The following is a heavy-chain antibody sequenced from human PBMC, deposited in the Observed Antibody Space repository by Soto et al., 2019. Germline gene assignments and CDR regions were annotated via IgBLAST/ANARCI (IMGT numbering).Heavy chain of an antibody. V-gene: IGHV3-23*01. CDR3: AKESIAVAGTDGMDV. CDR1: RLTFSNYA. J-gene: IGHJ6*02. D-gene: IGHD6-19*01. CDR2: ISGSGDTT. Sequence: PGGSLILSCVISRLTFSNYALNWVRQAPGKGLEWVSSISGSGDTTYYADSVKGRFTISRDNSKNTLYLQMNSLRAEDTAVYYCAKESIAVAGTDGMDVWGQGTTVTVSS.